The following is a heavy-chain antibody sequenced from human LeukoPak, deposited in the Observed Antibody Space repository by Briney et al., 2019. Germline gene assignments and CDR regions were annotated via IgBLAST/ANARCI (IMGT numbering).Heavy chain of an antibody. V-gene: IGHV4-34*01. CDR1: GGSFSGYY. CDR2: INHSGST. D-gene: IGHD3-3*01. CDR3: ARCSADDFWSGYQSSGPYYFDY. Sequence: SETLSLTCAVYGGSFSGYYWSWIRQPPGKGLEWIGEINHSGSTNYNPSLKSRVTISVDTSKNQFPLKLSSVTAADTAVYYCARCSADDFWSGYQSSGPYYFDYWGREPWSPSPQ. J-gene: IGHJ4*02.